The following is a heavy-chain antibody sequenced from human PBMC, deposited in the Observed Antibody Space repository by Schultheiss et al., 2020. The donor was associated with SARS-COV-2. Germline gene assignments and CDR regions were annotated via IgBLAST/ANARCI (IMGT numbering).Heavy chain of an antibody. CDR1: GFTFSSYG. CDR2: IWYDGSNK. Sequence: GGSLRLSCAASGFTFSSYGMHWVRQAPGKGLEWVAVIWYDGSNKYYADSVKGRFTISRDNSKNTLYLQMNSLRAEDTAVYYCARDGGGTGWAFENWGQGTLVTVSS. D-gene: IGHD2-15*01. CDR3: ARDGGGTGWAFEN. V-gene: IGHV3-33*01. J-gene: IGHJ4*02.